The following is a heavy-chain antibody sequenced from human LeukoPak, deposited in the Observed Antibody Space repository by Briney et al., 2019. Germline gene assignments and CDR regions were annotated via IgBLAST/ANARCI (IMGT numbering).Heavy chain of an antibody. CDR2: INPSGGST. CDR3: ARGGIAYYYGSGSQPPLDY. Sequence: ASVKVSCKASGYTVTSYYMHWVRQAPGQGLEWMGIINPSGGSTSYAQKFQGRVTMTRDTSTSTVYMELSSLRSEDTAVYYCARGGIAYYYGSGSQPPLDYWGQGTLVTVSS. J-gene: IGHJ4*02. CDR1: GYTVTSYY. V-gene: IGHV1-46*01. D-gene: IGHD3-10*01.